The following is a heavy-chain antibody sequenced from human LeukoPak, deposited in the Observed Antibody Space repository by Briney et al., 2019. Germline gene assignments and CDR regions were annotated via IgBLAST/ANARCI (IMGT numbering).Heavy chain of an antibody. CDR3: ARIYCSGGSCTFDY. CDR2: IKQDGSDK. CDR1: GFTFSSYW. V-gene: IGHV3-7*04. Sequence: QAGGSLRLSCTGSGFTFSSYWMTWVRQAPGKGLEWVASIKQDGSDKYYADSVKGRFTISRDNAKNSLYLRMNSLRAEDTPVYYCARIYCSGGSCTFDYWGQGTLVTVPS. D-gene: IGHD2-15*01. J-gene: IGHJ4*02.